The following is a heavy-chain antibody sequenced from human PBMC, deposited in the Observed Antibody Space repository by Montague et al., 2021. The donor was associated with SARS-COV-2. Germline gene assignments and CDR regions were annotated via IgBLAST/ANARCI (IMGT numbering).Heavy chain of an antibody. CDR2: IHHGGST. D-gene: IGHD3-10*01. Sequence: SETLSLTCAVHGGSFSTYSWNWIRQPPGKGLAWIGEIHHGGSTNYNPSLKSRVPISADTSNNQFSLKLTSVAAADTAVYYCARLGDGVVPSPILGVGPYYSYYYMDVWGKGTTVTVSS. CDR3: ARLGDGVVPSPILGVGPYYSYYYMDV. J-gene: IGHJ6*03. V-gene: IGHV4-34*01. CDR1: GGSFSTYS.